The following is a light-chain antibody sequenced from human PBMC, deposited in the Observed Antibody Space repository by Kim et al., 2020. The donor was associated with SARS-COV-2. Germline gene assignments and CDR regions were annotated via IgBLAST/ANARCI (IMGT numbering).Light chain of an antibody. Sequence: GQRVPSSCTGSSSNIGAGYDVHWYLQLPGTAPKLLIYGNRNRPSGVPDRFSGSKSGTSASLAITGLQAEDEADYYCQSYDSSLNYVFGTGTKVTVL. J-gene: IGLJ1*01. CDR3: QSYDSSLNYV. V-gene: IGLV1-40*01. CDR1: SSNIGAGYD. CDR2: GNR.